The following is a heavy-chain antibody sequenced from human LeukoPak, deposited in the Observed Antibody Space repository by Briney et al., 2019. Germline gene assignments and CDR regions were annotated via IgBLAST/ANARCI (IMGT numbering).Heavy chain of an antibody. D-gene: IGHD1-26*01. CDR1: GGSISSYY. CDR2: IYYSGST. V-gene: IGHV4-59*01. J-gene: IGHJ4*02. CDR3: ARGKSGSYYVFDY. Sequence: SETLSLTCTVSGGSISSYYWSWIRQPPGKGLEWIGYIYYSGSTNYNPSLKSRVTISVDTSKNQFSLKLSSVTAADTAVYYCARGKSGSYYVFDYWGQGTLVTVSS.